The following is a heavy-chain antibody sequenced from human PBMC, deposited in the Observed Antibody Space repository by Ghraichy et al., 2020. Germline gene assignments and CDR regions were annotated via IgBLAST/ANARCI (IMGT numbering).Heavy chain of an antibody. CDR3: ASSGITAAGLNFDF. J-gene: IGHJ4*02. D-gene: IGHD6-13*01. CDR2: ISSSSSSI. Sequence: GGSLRLSCAASGFAFSTFTMSWVRQAPGEGLEWVSFISSSSSSIYYADSVKGRFTISRDNAKNSLYLQMNSLRDEDTAVYYCASSGITAAGLNFDFWSQGTLVTVSS. CDR1: GFAFSTFT. V-gene: IGHV3-48*02.